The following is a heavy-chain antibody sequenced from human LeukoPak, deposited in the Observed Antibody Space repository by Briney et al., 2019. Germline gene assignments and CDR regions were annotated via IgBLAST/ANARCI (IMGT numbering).Heavy chain of an antibody. CDR1: AGSFISSSHH. J-gene: IGHJ5*01. CDR3: VRHDGRGGATMGAFDS. CDR2: VYYGRTT. V-gene: IGHV4-39*01. Sequence: SETLSLTCTVSAGSFISSSHHWGWIRQSPGTGLEWIGTVYYGRTTYYNPSLDGRVTISLDTSANHFSLQPNSVTAADTAVYYCVRHDGRGGATMGAFDSWGQGSLVTVSS. D-gene: IGHD5-12*01.